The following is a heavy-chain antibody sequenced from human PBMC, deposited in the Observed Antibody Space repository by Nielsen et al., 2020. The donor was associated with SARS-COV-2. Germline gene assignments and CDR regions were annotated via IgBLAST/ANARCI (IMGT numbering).Heavy chain of an antibody. CDR1: GFTFDDYA. J-gene: IGHJ4*02. Sequence: GGSLRLSCAASGFTFDDYAMHWVRQAPGKGLEWVSGISWNSGSIGYADSVKGRFTISRDNAKNSLYLQMNSLRAEDTALYYCAKESYYDILTGYYPPDYWGRGTLVTVSS. V-gene: IGHV3-9*01. CDR3: AKESYYDILTGYYPPDY. D-gene: IGHD3-9*01. CDR2: ISWNSGSI.